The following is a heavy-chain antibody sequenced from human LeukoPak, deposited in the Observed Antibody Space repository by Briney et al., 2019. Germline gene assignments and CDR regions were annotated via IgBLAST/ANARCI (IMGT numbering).Heavy chain of an antibody. CDR2: ISYDGSNK. CDR1: GFTFSSYA. V-gene: IGHV3-30*01. D-gene: IGHD1-20*01. J-gene: IGHJ4*02. Sequence: GGSLRLSCAASGFTFSSYAMHWVRQAPGKGLEWVAVISYDGSNKYYADSVKGRFTISRDNSKNTLYLQMNSLRAEDTAVYYCAREGYSWNDDSPVYWGQGTLVTVSS. CDR3: AREGYSWNDDSPVY.